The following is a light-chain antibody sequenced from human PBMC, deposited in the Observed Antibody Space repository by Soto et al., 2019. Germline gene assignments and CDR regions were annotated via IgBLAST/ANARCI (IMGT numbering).Light chain of an antibody. Sequence: EIVMTQSPATLSVSPGERATLSCRASQRISNNLAWYQQKPGQAPRLLIYGVYSRATGVPARFSGSGSGTEFTLTISSLQSEYFAFYYCQQYNEWPGCTFGQGTKLEI. CDR3: QQYNEWPGCT. CDR1: QRISNN. J-gene: IGKJ2*02. CDR2: GVY. V-gene: IGKV3-15*01.